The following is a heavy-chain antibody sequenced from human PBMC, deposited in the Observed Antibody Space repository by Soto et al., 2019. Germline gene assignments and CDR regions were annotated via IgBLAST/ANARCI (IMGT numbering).Heavy chain of an antibody. CDR1: GGTFSSYA. Sequence: QVQLVQSGAEVKKPGSSVKVSCKASGGTFSSYAISWVRQAPGQGLEWMGGIIPIFGTANYAQKFQGRVTITADESPSTAYMELSSLRSEDTAVYYCARDRGWLRFHVPTYFDYWGQGTLVTVSS. V-gene: IGHV1-69*12. D-gene: IGHD5-12*01. J-gene: IGHJ4*02. CDR3: ARDRGWLRFHVPTYFDY. CDR2: IIPIFGTA.